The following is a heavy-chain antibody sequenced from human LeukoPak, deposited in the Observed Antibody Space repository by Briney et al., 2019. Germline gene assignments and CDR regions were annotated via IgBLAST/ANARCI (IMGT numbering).Heavy chain of an antibody. D-gene: IGHD5-18*01. CDR1: GYTFTGYY. CDR3: ASVESMIREHTAMVPFDY. V-gene: IGHV1-2*02. J-gene: IGHJ4*02. CDR2: INPNSGGT. Sequence: ASVKVSCKASGYTFTGYYMHWVRPAPGQGLGWMGWINPNSGGTNYAQKFQGRVTMTRDTSISTAYMELSRLRTDDTAVYYCASVESMIREHTAMVPFDYWGQGTLVTVSS.